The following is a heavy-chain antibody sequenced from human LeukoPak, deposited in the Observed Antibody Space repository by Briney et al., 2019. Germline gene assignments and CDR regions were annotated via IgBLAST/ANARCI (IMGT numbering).Heavy chain of an antibody. V-gene: IGHV3-30*02. J-gene: IGHJ4*02. CDR1: GFTFSNYG. CDR3: ARGDGYAQRD. CDR2: IRNDGSNK. Sequence: GGSLRLSCAASGFTFSNYGMHWVRQAPGKGLEWVAHIRNDGSNKYYADSVKGRFTISRDNAKNTLYLQMNSLRVEDTAVYYCARGDGYAQRDWGQGTLVTVPS. D-gene: IGHD5-12*01.